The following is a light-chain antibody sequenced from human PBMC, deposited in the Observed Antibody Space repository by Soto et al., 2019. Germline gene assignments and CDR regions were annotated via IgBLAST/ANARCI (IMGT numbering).Light chain of an antibody. J-gene: IGLJ1*01. CDR3: LPSYSVDKV. V-gene: IGLV7-46*01. Sequence: QALVTQEPSLTVSPGGPFTLTCGSSTGAVTSGHYPYWFQQKAGQAPRTVIYDTSNKYSWTPARFSGSLLEGKAALTLSGAQPEDEADYYCLPSYSVDKVFGNGTNVTVL. CDR1: TGAVTSGHY. CDR2: DTS.